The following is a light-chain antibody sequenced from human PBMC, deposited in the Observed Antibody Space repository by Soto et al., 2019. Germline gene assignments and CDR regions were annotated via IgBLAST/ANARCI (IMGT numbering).Light chain of an antibody. Sequence: DIQMTQSPSSLSASVGDRVTITCRASQSISRYLNWYQQKPGRALKLLISTASSLQSGVPSRFSGSGSGTDFTLTISSLQREDFATYYCQQGYSTPLTFCGGAKVEI. J-gene: IGKJ4*01. CDR2: TAS. CDR3: QQGYSTPLT. CDR1: QSISRY. V-gene: IGKV1-39*01.